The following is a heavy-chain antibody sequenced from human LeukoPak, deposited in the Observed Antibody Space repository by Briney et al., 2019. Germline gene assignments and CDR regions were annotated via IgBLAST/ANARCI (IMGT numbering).Heavy chain of an antibody. CDR2: TSGSGGST. J-gene: IGHJ4*02. Sequence: GGSLRLSCAASGFSFSNYAMSWVRQAPGKGLEWVSGTSGSGGSTYYADSVKGRFTMSRDNSKNTLYLQMNSLRAEDTAVYYCATHYDGSGYYLYWGQGTLVTVSS. CDR3: ATHYDGSGYYLY. CDR1: GFSFSNYA. D-gene: IGHD3-22*01. V-gene: IGHV3-23*01.